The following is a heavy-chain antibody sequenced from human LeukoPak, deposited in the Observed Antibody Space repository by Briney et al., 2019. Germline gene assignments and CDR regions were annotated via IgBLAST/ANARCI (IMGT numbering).Heavy chain of an antibody. CDR1: GYTFTGYY. CDR2: INPNSGGT. CDR3: VYCGGDCYSGDLDY. Sequence: ASVKVSCKASGYTFTGYYMHWVRQAPGQGLEWMGWINPNSGGTNYAQKLQGRVTMTTDTSTSTAYMELRSLRSDDTAVYYCVYCGGDCYSGDLDYWGQGTLVTVSS. D-gene: IGHD2-21*02. V-gene: IGHV1-2*02. J-gene: IGHJ4*02.